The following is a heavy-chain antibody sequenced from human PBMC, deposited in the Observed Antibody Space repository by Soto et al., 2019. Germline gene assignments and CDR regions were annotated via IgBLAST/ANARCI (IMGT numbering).Heavy chain of an antibody. J-gene: IGHJ6*02. CDR1: GYSFTSYW. V-gene: IGHV5-10-1*01. CDR3: AMEPAATYYYYYGMDV. D-gene: IGHD2-2*01. Sequence: GESLKISCKGSGYSFTSYWISWVRQMPVKGLEWMGRIDPSDSYTNYSPSFQGHVTISADKSISTAYLQWSSLKASDTAMYYCAMEPAATYYYYYGMDVWGQGTTVTVSS. CDR2: IDPSDSYT.